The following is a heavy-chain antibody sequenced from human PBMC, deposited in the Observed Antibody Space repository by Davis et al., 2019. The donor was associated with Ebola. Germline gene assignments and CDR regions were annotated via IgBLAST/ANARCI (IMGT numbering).Heavy chain of an antibody. J-gene: IGHJ4*02. CDR3: ARQESLYGYSDS. D-gene: IGHD5-24*01. V-gene: IGHV5-51*01. CDR2: IYPSDSDT. CDR1: GYTFTTYW. Sequence: GESLKISCKGSGYTFTTYWIGWVRQMPGKGLEWMGMIYPSDSDTRYSPSFQGQVTLSADRSISTAYLQWSSLKASDTAMYYCARQESLYGYSDSWGQGTLVTVSS.